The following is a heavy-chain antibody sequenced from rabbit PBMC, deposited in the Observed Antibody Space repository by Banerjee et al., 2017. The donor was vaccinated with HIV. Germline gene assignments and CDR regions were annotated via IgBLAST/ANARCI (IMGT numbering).Heavy chain of an antibody. V-gene: IGHV1S40*01. CDR1: GFSFSISYY. CDR2: IYTGSSGST. CDR3: ARDQYEGYFNL. Sequence: QSLEESGGDLVKPGASLTLTCTASGFSFSISYYMCWVRQAPGKGLEWIACIYTGSSGSTYYASWAKGRFTISKTSSTTVTLQMTSLTAADTVTYFCARDQYEGYFNLWGPGTLVTVS. J-gene: IGHJ4*01.